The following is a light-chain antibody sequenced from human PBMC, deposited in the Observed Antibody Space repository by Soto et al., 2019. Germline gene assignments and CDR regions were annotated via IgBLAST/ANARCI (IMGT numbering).Light chain of an antibody. CDR3: QTWSTDIRV. CDR2: LNSDGSH. CDR1: SGHNSYA. J-gene: IGLJ3*02. V-gene: IGLV4-69*01. Sequence: QSVLTQPPSASASLGASVKLTCTLSSGHNSYAIAWHQQQPEKGPRYLMKLNSDGSHSKGDGIPDRFSGSSSGAERYLTISSLQYEDEADYCCQTWSTDIRVFGGGTKLTVL.